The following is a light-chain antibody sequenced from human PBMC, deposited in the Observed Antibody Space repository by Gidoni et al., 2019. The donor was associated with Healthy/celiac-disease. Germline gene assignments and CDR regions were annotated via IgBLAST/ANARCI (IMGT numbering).Light chain of an antibody. Sequence: EIVLTQSPGTLSLSPGERATLSCRASQSVSSSYLAWYQQKPGQAPRLLIYGASSRATGIPDRFSGSGSGTDFTLTISRLEPEDFAVYYCQQYGSSRTFGPGTKVXIK. CDR1: QSVSSSY. J-gene: IGKJ3*01. CDR2: GAS. V-gene: IGKV3-20*01. CDR3: QQYGSSRT.